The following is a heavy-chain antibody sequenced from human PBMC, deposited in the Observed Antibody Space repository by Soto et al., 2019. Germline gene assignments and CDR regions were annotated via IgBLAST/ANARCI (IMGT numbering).Heavy chain of an antibody. CDR3: ARSLYNHKGGANDH. V-gene: IGHV3-23*01. CDR1: GFTFSSYD. J-gene: IGHJ4*01. Sequence: EVQRLESGGGLVQAGGSLRLSSVGSGFTFSSYDMTWVRQAPGKGLEWGSSFSFYGRCDNTYYADSVKGRFTISRDNSRNTVYLQMDNLRVEDTAVYYCARSLYNHKGGANDHWGQGTLVTVS. D-gene: IGHD1-20*01. CDR2: FSFYGRCDNT.